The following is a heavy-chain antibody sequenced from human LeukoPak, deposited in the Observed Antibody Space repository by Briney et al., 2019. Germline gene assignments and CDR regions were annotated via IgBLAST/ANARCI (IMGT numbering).Heavy chain of an antibody. CDR3: ARDGKDDYGDYGYYYYYMDV. CDR2: ISYDGSNK. CDR1: GFTFSSYA. V-gene: IGHV3-30*04. Sequence: GGSLRLSCAASGFTFSSYAMHWVRQAPGKGLEWVAVISYDGSNKYYADSVKGRFTISRDNSKNTLYLQMNSLRAEDTAVYYCARDGKDDYGDYGYYYYYMDVWGKGTTVTVSS. D-gene: IGHD4-17*01. J-gene: IGHJ6*03.